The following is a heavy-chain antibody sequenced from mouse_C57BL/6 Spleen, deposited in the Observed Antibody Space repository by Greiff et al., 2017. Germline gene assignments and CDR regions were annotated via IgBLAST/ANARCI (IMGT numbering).Heavy chain of an antibody. Sequence: QVQLQQSGAELVRPGASVTLSCKASGYTFTDYEMHWVKQTPVHGLEWIGAIDPETGGTAYNQKFKGKAILTADKSSSTAYMELRSLTSEDSAVYYCTRSPITTVVAHWYCDVWGTGTTVTVSS. V-gene: IGHV1-15*01. CDR1: GYTFTDYE. D-gene: IGHD1-1*01. CDR3: TRSPITTVVAHWYCDV. CDR2: IDPETGGT. J-gene: IGHJ1*03.